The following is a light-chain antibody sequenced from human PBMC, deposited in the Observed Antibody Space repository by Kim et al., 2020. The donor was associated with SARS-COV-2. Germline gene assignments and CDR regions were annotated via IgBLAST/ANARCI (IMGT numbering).Light chain of an antibody. J-gene: IGKJ2*01. Sequence: DRVTITWQARQDISYRLNWYQQKPGKAPKVVIADASNLKSGAPSRFSGSGSGTEFTFSINNLQPKDIATYYCMQYDDLPYTFGRGTKLEI. CDR1: QDISYR. V-gene: IGKV1-33*01. CDR2: DAS. CDR3: MQYDDLPYT.